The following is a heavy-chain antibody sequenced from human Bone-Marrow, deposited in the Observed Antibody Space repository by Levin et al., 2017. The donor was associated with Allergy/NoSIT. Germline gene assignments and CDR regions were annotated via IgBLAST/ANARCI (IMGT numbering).Heavy chain of an antibody. J-gene: IGHJ4*02. CDR1: GFSFSGYA. CDR3: AKVKYGSSGGY. V-gene: IGHV3-23*01. CDR2: ISSSGNTT. Sequence: GGSLRLSCAASGFSFSGYAMSWVRQAPGKGLEWVSGISSSGNTTYYADSVKGRFTISRDNSKNTLYLHMDSLRAEDTAVYYCAKVKYGSSGGYWGQGSLVTVSS. D-gene: IGHD6-13*01.